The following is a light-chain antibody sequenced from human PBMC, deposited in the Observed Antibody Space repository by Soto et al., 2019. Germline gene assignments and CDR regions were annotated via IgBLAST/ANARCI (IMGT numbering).Light chain of an antibody. Sequence: EIVMTQSPATLTVSPGERATLSCWASQSVSSNLAWYQQKPGQAPRLLIYGASTRATGIPARFSGSGSGTECTLTISGLQSEDFSVYYCQQYNNWPLYTFGQGTKLEIK. CDR1: QSVSSN. CDR2: GAS. V-gene: IGKV3-15*01. CDR3: QQYNNWPLYT. J-gene: IGKJ2*01.